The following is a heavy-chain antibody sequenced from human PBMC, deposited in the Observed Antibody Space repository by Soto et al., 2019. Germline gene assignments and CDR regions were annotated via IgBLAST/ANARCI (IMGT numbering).Heavy chain of an antibody. J-gene: IGHJ4*02. Sequence: QPXGSRRLAWSPAAFTPSCHWRHWVHPAPGKGLGWVSRINSDGSSTSNADSVKGRFTISRDNAKNTLYLQMNSLRAEDTAVYYCARDRPLAVAGNNYWGQVNLGTASS. CDR1: AFTPSCHW. CDR2: INSDGSST. V-gene: IGHV3-74*01. CDR3: ARDRPLAVAGNNY. D-gene: IGHD6-19*01.